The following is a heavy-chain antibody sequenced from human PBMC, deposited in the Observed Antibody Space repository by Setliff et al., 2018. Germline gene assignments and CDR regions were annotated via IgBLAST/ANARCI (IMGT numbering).Heavy chain of an antibody. CDR1: RFTFSSYY. CDR3: AKDFWSGYVSYLDP. CDR2: ISSSSSTI. J-gene: IGHJ5*02. V-gene: IGHV3-48*01. Sequence: PGGSLRLSCVASRFTFSSYYMNWVRQAPGKGLEWVSSISSSSSTIYYADSVKGRFTISRDNAKNSLYLQMSDLRAEDTAVYYCAKDFWSGYVSYLDPWGQGTLVTVSS. D-gene: IGHD3-3*01.